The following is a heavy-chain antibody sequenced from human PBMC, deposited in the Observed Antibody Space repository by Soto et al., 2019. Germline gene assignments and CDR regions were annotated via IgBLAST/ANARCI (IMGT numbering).Heavy chain of an antibody. D-gene: IGHD3-3*01. V-gene: IGHV4-39*01. Sequence: PSETLSLTCTVSGGSISSSSYYWGWIRQPPGKGLEWIGSIYYSGSTYYNPSLKSRVTISVDTSKNQFSLKLSSVTAADTAVYYCARIPTNEYYDFWSGYYLYYFDYWGQGTLVTVS. J-gene: IGHJ4*02. CDR3: ARIPTNEYYDFWSGYYLYYFDY. CDR2: IYYSGST. CDR1: GGSISSSSYY.